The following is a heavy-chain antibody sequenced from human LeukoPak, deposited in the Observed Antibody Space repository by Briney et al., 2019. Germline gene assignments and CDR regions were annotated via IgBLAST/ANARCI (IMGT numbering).Heavy chain of an antibody. J-gene: IGHJ4*02. CDR1: GFTFSSYS. Sequence: PGGSLRLSCAASGFTFSSYSMNWVRQAPGKGLEWFSYISRSSSYIYYADSVKGRFTISRDNAKNSLYLQMNSLRAEDASVYYCATDIVVVPAALVDYWGKGTLVTVSS. CDR3: ATDIVVVPAALVDY. V-gene: IGHV3-21*01. D-gene: IGHD2-2*01. CDR2: ISRSSSYI.